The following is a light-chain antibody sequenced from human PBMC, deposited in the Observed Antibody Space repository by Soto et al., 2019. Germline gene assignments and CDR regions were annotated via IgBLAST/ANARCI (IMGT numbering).Light chain of an antibody. CDR1: STDVGV. V-gene: IGLV2-11*01. Sequence: QSVLTQPRSVSGSPGQSVTISCTGTSTDVGVSWYQQNPDKAPRLMIYDVNNRPSGVPDRFSGSKSGNTASLTISGLQSEDEGDYYCCSYAGSFTWVFGGGTKLTVL. CDR2: DVN. J-gene: IGLJ3*02. CDR3: CSYAGSFTWV.